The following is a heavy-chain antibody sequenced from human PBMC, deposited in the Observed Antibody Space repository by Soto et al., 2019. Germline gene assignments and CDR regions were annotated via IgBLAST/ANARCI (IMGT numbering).Heavy chain of an antibody. CDR3: AKARTGDSSSSLWFDP. V-gene: IGHV3-30*18. Sequence: QVQLVESGGGVVQPGRSLRLSCAASGFTFSSYGMHWVRQAPGKGLEWVAVISYDGSTKYYADSVKGRCTISRDNSKNTLYLQMNSLRAEDTAVYYCAKARTGDSSSSLWFDPWGQGTLVTVSS. D-gene: IGHD6-6*01. J-gene: IGHJ5*02. CDR2: ISYDGSTK. CDR1: GFTFSSYG.